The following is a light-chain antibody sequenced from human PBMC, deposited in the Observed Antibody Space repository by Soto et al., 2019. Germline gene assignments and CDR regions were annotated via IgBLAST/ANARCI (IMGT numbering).Light chain of an antibody. CDR1: QSVSSNH. J-gene: IGKJ1*01. CDR3: HQYGSSPQT. V-gene: IGKV3-20*01. Sequence: EIVLTQSPGTLSLSLGERATLSGRASQSVSSNHVAWYQQTPGQAPRLINCGASSRATGIPDRFSGGGSGTDFPLTISRLEPEDFAVYYCHQYGSSPQTFGQGTKVDIK. CDR2: GAS.